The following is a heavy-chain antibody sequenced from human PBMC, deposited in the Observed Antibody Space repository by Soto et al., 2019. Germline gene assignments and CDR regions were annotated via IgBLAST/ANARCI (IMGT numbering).Heavy chain of an antibody. J-gene: IGHJ3*02. CDR3: ANGEGRDIVVVPAVEFDN. D-gene: IGHD2-2*01. V-gene: IGHV3-30*18. CDR2: ISYDGSNK. CDR1: GFTFSSYG. Sequence: QVQLVESGGGVVQPGRSLRLSCAASGFTFSSYGMHWVRQAPGKGLEWVAVISYDGSNKYYADSVKGRFTISRDNSKNTLYLKMNSLRAEDTAVYYCANGEGRDIVVVPAVEFDNWGQGTLVTVSS.